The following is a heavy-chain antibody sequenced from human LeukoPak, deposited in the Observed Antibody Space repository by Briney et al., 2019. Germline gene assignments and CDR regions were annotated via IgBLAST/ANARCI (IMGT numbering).Heavy chain of an antibody. J-gene: IGHJ4*02. V-gene: IGHV4-38-2*01. D-gene: IGHD3-22*01. Sequence: SETLSLTCPVSGSSITTDFYWAWIRQPPGKGLEWIADTWHTGSAYFNPSLKSRVTMSVDTSKNQLSLRLTSVTAADTAVYFCSRRKYAYDRNGFYTENFFDTWGLGTLVTVSS. CDR1: GSSITTDFY. CDR2: TWHTGSA. CDR3: SRRKYAYDRNGFYTENFFDT.